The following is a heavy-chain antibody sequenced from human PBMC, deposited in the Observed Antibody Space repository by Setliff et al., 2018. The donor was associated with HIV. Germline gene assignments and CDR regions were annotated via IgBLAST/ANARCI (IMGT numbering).Heavy chain of an antibody. CDR1: GGSISSYY. J-gene: IGHJ3*02. Sequence: LSLTCTVSGGSISSYYWSWIRQPAGKGLEWIGRIYTSGGTNYNPSLKSRVTMSVDTSKNQFSLKLSSVTAADTAVYYCARSFTYNFWSGLAGDAFDIWGQGTMVTVSS. V-gene: IGHV4-4*07. CDR2: IYTSGGT. CDR3: ARSFTYNFWSGLAGDAFDI. D-gene: IGHD3-3*01.